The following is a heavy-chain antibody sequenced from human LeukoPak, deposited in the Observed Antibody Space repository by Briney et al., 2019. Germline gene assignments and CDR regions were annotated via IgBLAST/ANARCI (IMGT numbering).Heavy chain of an antibody. V-gene: IGHV1-18*01. D-gene: IGHD3-22*01. CDR1: GYTFTSYD. J-gene: IGHJ4*02. CDR2: VTSYNGDT. Sequence: ASVKVSCKASGYTFTSYDINWVRQATGQGLEWMGWVTSYNGDTNYAQKFHGRVTMSTDTSTSTAYMELRSLRFDDTAVYYCARVSGRTYYYDSSGYYRLDYWGQGTLVTVSS. CDR3: ARVSGRTYYYDSSGYYRLDY.